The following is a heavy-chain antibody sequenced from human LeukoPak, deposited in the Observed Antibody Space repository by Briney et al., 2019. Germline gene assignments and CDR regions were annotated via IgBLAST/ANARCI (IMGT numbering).Heavy chain of an antibody. Sequence: PGGSLRLSCAASGFTFSNAWMSWVRQAPGKGLEWVGRIKSKTDGGTTDYAAPVRGRFTISRDDSKHTLYLQMNSLKTEDTAVYYCTTLRLDIVVVVAAYYFDYWGQGTLVTVSS. CDR3: TTLRLDIVVVVAAYYFDY. J-gene: IGHJ4*02. V-gene: IGHV3-15*01. CDR1: GFTFSNAW. CDR2: IKSKTDGGTT. D-gene: IGHD2-15*01.